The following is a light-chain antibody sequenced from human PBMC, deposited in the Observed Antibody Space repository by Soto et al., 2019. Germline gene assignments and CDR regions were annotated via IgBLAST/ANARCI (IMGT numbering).Light chain of an antibody. CDR3: AAWDVCLNGHVV. CDR2: SNN. V-gene: IGLV1-44*01. CDR1: RSDVGSNT. Sequence: QSVLTQPPSASGTPGQWVTISGSGSRSDVGSNTVNWYQRLPGPAPKLLIYSNNQRPSGVADRFPGSKSGTSASLAISGLQSEDEDDYYCAAWDVCLNGHVVFGGGTQLTVL. J-gene: IGLJ2*01.